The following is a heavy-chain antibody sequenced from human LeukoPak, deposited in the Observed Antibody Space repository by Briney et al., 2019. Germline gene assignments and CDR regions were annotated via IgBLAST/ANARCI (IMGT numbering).Heavy chain of an antibody. D-gene: IGHD2-15*01. V-gene: IGHV3-30*18. Sequence: PGGSLRLSCAASGFTFSSYGMHWVRQAPGKGLEWVAVMSYDGSNKYYADSVKGRFTISRDNSKNTLYLQMNSLRAEDTAVYYCAKDYSPGGPCSGGSCYPYYYYGMDVWGQGTTVTVSS. J-gene: IGHJ6*02. CDR1: GFTFSSYG. CDR3: AKDYSPGGPCSGGSCYPYYYYGMDV. CDR2: MSYDGSNK.